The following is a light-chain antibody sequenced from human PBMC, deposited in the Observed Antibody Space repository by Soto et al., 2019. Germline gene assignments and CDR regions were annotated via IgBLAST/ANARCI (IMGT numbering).Light chain of an antibody. CDR2: VAS. V-gene: IGKV1-39*01. J-gene: IGKJ4*01. CDR1: QSINIY. CDR3: QQSFSTPQT. Sequence: DIQMTQSPSSLSASVGDSVTITCRASQSINIYLSWYQQKPGKAPKLLINVASTLQGGVPSRFSGSGSGTEFTLAISSLQPEDSANYYCQQSFSTPQTFGGGTKVDIK.